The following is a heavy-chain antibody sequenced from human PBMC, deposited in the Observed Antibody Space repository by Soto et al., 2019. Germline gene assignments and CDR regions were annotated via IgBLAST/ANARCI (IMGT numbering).Heavy chain of an antibody. CDR3: ARVRYYYASSGYGSDY. J-gene: IGHJ4*02. CDR2: IYYSGST. V-gene: IGHV4-30-4*01. D-gene: IGHD3-22*01. CDR1: GGSISSGDYY. Sequence: SETLSLTCTVSGGSISSGDYYWSWVRQPPGKGLEWIGYIYYSGSTYYNPSLKSRVTISVDTSKNQFSLKLSSVTAADTAVYYCARVRYYYASSGYGSDYWGQGTLVTAPQ.